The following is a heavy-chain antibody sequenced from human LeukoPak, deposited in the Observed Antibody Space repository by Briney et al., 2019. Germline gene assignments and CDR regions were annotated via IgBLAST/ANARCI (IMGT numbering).Heavy chain of an antibody. D-gene: IGHD5-12*01. CDR2: ISYDGSNE. Sequence: PGRSLRLSCAASGFTFSSYAMHWVRQAPGKGLEWVAVISYDGSNEYYADSVKGRFTISRDNSKNTLYLQMNSLRAEDTAVYYCARGGDIGDGMDVWGQGTTVTVSS. CDR3: ARGGDIGDGMDV. J-gene: IGHJ6*02. CDR1: GFTFSSYA. V-gene: IGHV3-30*04.